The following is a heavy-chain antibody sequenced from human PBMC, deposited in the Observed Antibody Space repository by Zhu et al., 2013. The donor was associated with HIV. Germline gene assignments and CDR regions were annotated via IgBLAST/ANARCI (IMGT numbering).Heavy chain of an antibody. CDR2: ISTYNGDT. CDR3: ARVQFLSGGSCPFDY. CDR1: GYIFTTYG. Sequence: QLVQSGVEVKKPGASVRVSCKASGYIFTTYGISWVRQAPGQGLEWMGWISTYNGDTNYAQRFQGRVTMTTDTYTSTAYMDLRSLRSDDTAVYYCARVQFLSGGSCPFDYWGQGTLVTVSS. V-gene: IGHV1-18*01. D-gene: IGHD2-15*01. J-gene: IGHJ4*02.